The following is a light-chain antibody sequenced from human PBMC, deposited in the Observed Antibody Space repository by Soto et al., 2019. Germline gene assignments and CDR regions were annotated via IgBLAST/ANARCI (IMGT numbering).Light chain of an antibody. CDR2: DNN. V-gene: IGLV1-51*01. Sequence: QSVLTQPPSVSAAPGQKVTISCSGSNSNIGNNFVSWYQQLPGTAPKLLISDNNKRPSGIPDRFSGSKSGTSATLGITGLQAGDESDYDCGTWDNSLRAGVFGGGTKLTVL. CDR1: NSNIGNNF. J-gene: IGLJ3*02. CDR3: GTWDNSLRAGV.